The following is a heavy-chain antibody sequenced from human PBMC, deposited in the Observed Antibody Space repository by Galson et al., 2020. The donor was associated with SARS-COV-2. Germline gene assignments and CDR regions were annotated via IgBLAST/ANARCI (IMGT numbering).Heavy chain of an antibody. CDR1: GDSMINSDYY. Sequence: SETLSLTCTVSGDSMINSDYYCNWIRQTAEKGLQWIGRIYTSGSTTYNPSLESRLSISLDTAKNQFSLKLSSVTAADTAVYYCVRDGYGLGKLDIWGQGAMVIVSS. CDR2: IYTSGST. CDR3: VRDGYGLGKLDI. V-gene: IGHV4-61*02. D-gene: IGHD3-10*01. J-gene: IGHJ3*02.